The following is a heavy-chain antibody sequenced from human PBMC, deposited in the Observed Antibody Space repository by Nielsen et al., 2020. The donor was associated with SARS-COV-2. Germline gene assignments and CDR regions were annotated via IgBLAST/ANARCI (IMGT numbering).Heavy chain of an antibody. V-gene: IGHV3-23*01. D-gene: IGHD6-19*01. CDR2: ISGSGGST. CDR3: AREHSSGWYGLGFN. Sequence: GESLKISCAASGFTFSSYAMSWVRQAPGKGLEWVSAISGSGGSTYYADSVKGRFTISRDNSKNTLYLQMNSLRAEDTAVYYCAREHSSGWYGLGFNWGQGTLVTVSS. CDR1: GFTFSSYA. J-gene: IGHJ4*02.